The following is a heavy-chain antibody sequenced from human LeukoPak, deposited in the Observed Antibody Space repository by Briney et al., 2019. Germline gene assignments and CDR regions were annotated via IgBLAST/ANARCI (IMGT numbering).Heavy chain of an antibody. D-gene: IGHD3-10*01. J-gene: IGHJ4*02. CDR1: GYTFTSYY. CDR2: INPSGGST. Sequence: GASVKVSCKASGYTFTSYYMHWVRQALGQGLEWMGIINPSGGSTSYAQKFQGRVTMTRDTSTSTVYMELSSLRSEDTAVYYCARVPGYGSGSYYEYYFDYWGQGTLVTVSS. CDR3: ARVPGYGSGSYYEYYFDY. V-gene: IGHV1-46*01.